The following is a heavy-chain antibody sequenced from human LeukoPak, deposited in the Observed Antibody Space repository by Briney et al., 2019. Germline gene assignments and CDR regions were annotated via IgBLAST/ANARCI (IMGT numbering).Heavy chain of an antibody. Sequence: GGSLRLSCAASVFTFSSYTMNRVRQAPGKGLEWVSSISSGSSYIYYADSVKGRFTISRDNAKNSLYLQMHSLRAEDTAVYYCAREADRYGMDVWGQGTTVTVSS. CDR1: VFTFSSYT. CDR2: ISSGSSYI. J-gene: IGHJ6*02. V-gene: IGHV3-21*01. CDR3: AREADRYGMDV.